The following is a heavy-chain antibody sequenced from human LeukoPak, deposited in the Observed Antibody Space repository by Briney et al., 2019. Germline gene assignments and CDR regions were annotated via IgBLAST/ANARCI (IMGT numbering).Heavy chain of an antibody. CDR3: ARDLVLVRVPAAKSWPPGGFDP. D-gene: IGHD2-2*01. CDR2: ISSSSSTI. J-gene: IGHJ5*02. V-gene: IGHV3-48*01. CDR1: GFTFSSYS. Sequence: PGGSLRLSCAASGFTFSSYSMNWVRQAPGKGLEWVSSISSSSSTIYYADSVKGRFTISRDNAKNSLYLQMNSLRAEDTAVYYCARDLVLVRVPAAKSWPPGGFDPWGQGTLVTVSS.